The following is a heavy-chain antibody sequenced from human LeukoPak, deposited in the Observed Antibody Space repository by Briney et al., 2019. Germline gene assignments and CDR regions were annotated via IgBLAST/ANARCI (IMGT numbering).Heavy chain of an antibody. CDR3: ARVGTPECVDY. D-gene: IGHD1-26*01. V-gene: IGHV4-39*07. CDR1: GGSISSSSYY. J-gene: IGHJ4*02. CDR2: IYYSGST. Sequence: SETLSLTCTVSGGSISSSSYYWGWIRQPPGKGLEWIGSIYYSGSTYYNPSLKSRVTISVDTSKNQFSLKLSSVTAADTAVYYCARVGTPECVDYWGQGTLVTVSS.